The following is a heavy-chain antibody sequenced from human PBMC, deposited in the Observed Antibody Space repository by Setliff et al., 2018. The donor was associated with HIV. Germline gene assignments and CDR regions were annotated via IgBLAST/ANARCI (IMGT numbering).Heavy chain of an antibody. CDR3: ARGRYFRDISDSLFDF. CDR2: IYSSGTT. J-gene: IGHJ4*02. D-gene: IGHD2-21*01. V-gene: IGHV4-31*03. Sequence: PSETLSLTCSVSGGSISTNYYYWSWIRQHPGKGLEWIGYIYSSGTTFYNPSLESRLIMSVDPSKNQFSLKLTSVTAADTAVYYCARGRYFRDISDSLFDFWGQGTLVTVSS. CDR1: GGSISTNYYY.